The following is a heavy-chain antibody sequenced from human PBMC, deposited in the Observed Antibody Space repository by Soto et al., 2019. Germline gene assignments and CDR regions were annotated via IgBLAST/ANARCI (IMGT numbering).Heavy chain of an antibody. D-gene: IGHD5-12*01. V-gene: IGHV1-18*01. J-gene: IGHJ4*02. Sequence: ASVKVSCKASGYTFTSYGISWVRQAPGQGLEWMGWISAYNGNTNYAQKLQGRVTMTTDTSTSTAYMELRSLRSDDTDVYYCARESSGYGDFDYWGQGTLVTVSS. CDR3: ARESSGYGDFDY. CDR2: ISAYNGNT. CDR1: GYTFTSYG.